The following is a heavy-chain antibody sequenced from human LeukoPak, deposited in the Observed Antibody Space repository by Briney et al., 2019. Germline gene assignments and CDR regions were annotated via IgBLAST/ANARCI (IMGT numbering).Heavy chain of an antibody. CDR3: AKDIDPYSSGWYT. D-gene: IGHD6-19*01. Sequence: GGSLRLSCTVSGFTVSSNSMSWVRQAPGKGLEWVSFSDSVKGRFTIPRDNSKNTLYLQMNSLRAEDTAVYYCAKDIDPYSSGWYTWGQGTLVTVSS. V-gene: IGHV3-53*01. J-gene: IGHJ4*02. CDR1: GFTVSSNS.